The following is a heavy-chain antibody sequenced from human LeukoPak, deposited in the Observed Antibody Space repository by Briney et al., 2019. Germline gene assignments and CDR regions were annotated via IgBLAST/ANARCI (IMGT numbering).Heavy chain of an antibody. CDR1: GFTFSSHG. V-gene: IGHV3-23*01. CDR3: AKVTYGSGTYGAFDY. Sequence: GGSLRLSCAASGFTFSSHGMSWVRQAPGKGLGWVSTISGSGDNTYYADSVKGRLTISRDNSKNTLYLQMNSLRAEDTAVYYCAKVTYGSGTYGAFDYWGQGTLVTVSS. D-gene: IGHD3-10*01. J-gene: IGHJ4*02. CDR2: ISGSGDNT.